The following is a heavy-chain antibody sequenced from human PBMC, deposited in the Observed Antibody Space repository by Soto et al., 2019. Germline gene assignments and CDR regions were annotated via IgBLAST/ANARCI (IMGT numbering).Heavy chain of an antibody. J-gene: IGHJ4*02. D-gene: IGHD6-19*01. CDR1: GFTFSSYA. V-gene: IGHV3-23*01. CDR2: ISGTSGRT. Sequence: EVQLLESGGGLVQPGGSLRLSCAASGFTFSSYAMNWVRQAPGKGLEWVSSISGTSGRTYYADSVEGRFTISRDNSKNTLYLQIDSLRAEDTAVSYCAKDEGSGWYYFDYWGQGTLVSVSS. CDR3: AKDEGSGWYYFDY.